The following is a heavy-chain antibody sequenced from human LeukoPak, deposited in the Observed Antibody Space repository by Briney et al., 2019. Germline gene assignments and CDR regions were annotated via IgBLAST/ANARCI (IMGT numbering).Heavy chain of an antibody. CDR1: GFTFSSYG. V-gene: IGHV3-30*03. Sequence: GRSLRLSCAASGFTFSSYGMHWVRQAPGKGLEWVAVISYDGSNTYYADSVKGRFTISRDNAKNSLYLQMNSLRAEDTAVYYCASSTQYYYDSSGYFRDLYYFDYGSQRTLVTVPS. D-gene: IGHD3-22*01. J-gene: IGHJ4*02. CDR3: ASSTQYYYDSSGYFRDLYYFDY. CDR2: ISYDGSNT.